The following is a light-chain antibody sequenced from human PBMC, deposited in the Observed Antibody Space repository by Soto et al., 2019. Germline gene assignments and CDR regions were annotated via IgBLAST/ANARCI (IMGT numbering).Light chain of an antibody. CDR2: GAS. V-gene: IGKV1-13*02. CDR1: QDISSS. Sequence: AIQLTQSPSSLSASVGDRVTITCRASQDISSSLAWYQQKAGKAPKLLIYGASILQSGFPSGFSGSGFGTDFTLTISSLRAEYFAIYFCQQTKSYPSTFGGGTRVEI. CDR3: QQTKSYPST. J-gene: IGKJ4*01.